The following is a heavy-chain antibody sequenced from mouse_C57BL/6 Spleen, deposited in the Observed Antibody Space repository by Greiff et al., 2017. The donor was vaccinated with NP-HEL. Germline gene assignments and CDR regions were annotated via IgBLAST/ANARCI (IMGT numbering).Heavy chain of an antibody. V-gene: IGHV3-6*01. CDR3: ARVDGLYYFDY. CDR1: GYSITSGYY. CDR2: ISYDGSN. D-gene: IGHD2-3*01. Sequence: EVQLQESGPGLVKPSQSLSLTCSVTGYSITSGYYWNWIRQFPGNKLEWMGYISYDGSNNYNPSLKNRISITRDTSKNQFFLKLNSVTTEDTATYYCARVDGLYYFDYWGQGTTLTVSS. J-gene: IGHJ2*01.